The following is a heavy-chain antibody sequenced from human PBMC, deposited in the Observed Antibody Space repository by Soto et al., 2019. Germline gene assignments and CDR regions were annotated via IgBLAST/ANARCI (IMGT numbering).Heavy chain of an antibody. CDR2: FYSTGST. CDR1: GGSVSNYY. CDR3: ARDMAVSGKGRWFDT. J-gene: IGHJ5*02. V-gene: IGHV4-4*07. D-gene: IGHD6-19*01. Sequence: SETLSLTCTVSGGSVSNYYWSWIRQPAGKGLEWIGRFYSTGSTNYNPSLKSRVSMSLDTSKNQFSLKLSSVTAADTAVYYCARDMAVSGKGRWFDTWGQGXLVTVPS.